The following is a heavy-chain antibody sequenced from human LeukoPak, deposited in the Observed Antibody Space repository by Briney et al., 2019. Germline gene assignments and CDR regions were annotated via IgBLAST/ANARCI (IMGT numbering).Heavy chain of an antibody. D-gene: IGHD3-10*01. J-gene: IGHJ4*02. CDR3: ARHRTPESTLWFGESNSDY. Sequence: SEALSLTCAVYGGSFSGYYWSWIRQPPGKGLEWIGEFNHSESPNYNPSLKSRVNILVDTSKNQFSLKLSSVTAADTAVYCCARHRTPESTLWFGESNSDYWGQGTLVTVSS. CDR1: GGSFSGYY. V-gene: IGHV4-34*01. CDR2: FNHSESP.